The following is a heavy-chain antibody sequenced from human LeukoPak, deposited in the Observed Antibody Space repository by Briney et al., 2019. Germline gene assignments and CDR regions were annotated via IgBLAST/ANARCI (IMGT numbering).Heavy chain of an antibody. CDR2: TSYDGRNE. D-gene: IGHD5-12*01. CDR1: GFTFSSYG. Sequence: SGGSLRLSCAASGFTFSSYGMHWVRQAPGKGLEWVAVTSYDGRNEYYADSVKGRFTISRDNSKNTLYLQMNSLRAEDTAVYCCAKEKYRGSLPYYFDYWGQGTLVTVSS. V-gene: IGHV3-30*18. CDR3: AKEKYRGSLPYYFDY. J-gene: IGHJ4*02.